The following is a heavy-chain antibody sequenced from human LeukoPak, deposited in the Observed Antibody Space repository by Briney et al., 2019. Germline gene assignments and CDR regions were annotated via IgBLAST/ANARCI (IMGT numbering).Heavy chain of an antibody. V-gene: IGHV3-48*03. J-gene: IGHJ4*02. CDR2: ISSSGSTV. D-gene: IGHD3-10*01. CDR3: ARVAAAYYYGSGSWYNFDY. Sequence: GGSLRLSCAASGFTFSSYEMNWVRQAPGKGLEWVSYISSSGSTVYYADSVKGRFTISRDNAKNSLYLQMNSLRAEDTAVYYCARVAAAYYYGSGSWYNFDYWGREPWSPSPQ. CDR1: GFTFSSYE.